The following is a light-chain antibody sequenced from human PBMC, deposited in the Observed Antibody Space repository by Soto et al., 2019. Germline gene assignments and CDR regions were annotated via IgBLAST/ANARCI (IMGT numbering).Light chain of an antibody. CDR2: DAS. CDR1: QGISTW. V-gene: IGKV1-5*01. J-gene: IGKJ1*01. Sequence: DIQMTQSPYTLSASVGARVTITCRASQGISTWLAWYQQKPGTAPKLLIYDASSLESGVPSRFSGSGSGTEFTLTISSLQPDDYATYYCQQYSSYSRTFGQGTKVDIK. CDR3: QQYSSYSRT.